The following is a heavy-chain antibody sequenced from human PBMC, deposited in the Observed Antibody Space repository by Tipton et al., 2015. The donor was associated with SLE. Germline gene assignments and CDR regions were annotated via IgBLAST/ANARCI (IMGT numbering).Heavy chain of an antibody. Sequence: TLSLTCTVSGGSISSSSYYWGWIRQPPGKGLEWIGSIYYSGTTYYNPSFKSRVTMSVDTSKNQFSLKLNSVTAADTAVYYCAKNSGSYYFDDWGQGTLVTVSS. J-gene: IGHJ4*02. V-gene: IGHV4-39*07. CDR2: IYYSGTT. CDR1: GGSISSSSYY. CDR3: AKNSGSYYFDD. D-gene: IGHD3-10*01.